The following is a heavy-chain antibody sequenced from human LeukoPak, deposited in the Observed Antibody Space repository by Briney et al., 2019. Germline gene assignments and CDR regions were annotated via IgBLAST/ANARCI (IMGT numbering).Heavy chain of an antibody. CDR3: AREGWGYDSSGYYYRFAFDI. CDR1: GGSISSGDYY. V-gene: IGHV4-30-4*01. D-gene: IGHD3-22*01. Sequence: SETLSLTCTVSGGSISSGDYYWSWIRQPPGKGLEWIVYIYYSGSTYYNPSLKSRVTISVDTSKNQFSLKLSSVTAADTAVYYCAREGWGYDSSGYYYRFAFDIWGQGTMVTVSS. J-gene: IGHJ3*02. CDR2: IYYSGST.